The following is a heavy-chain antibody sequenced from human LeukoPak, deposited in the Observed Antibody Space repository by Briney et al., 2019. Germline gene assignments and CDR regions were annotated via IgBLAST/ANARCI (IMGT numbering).Heavy chain of an antibody. Sequence: SETLSLTCAVYGGSFSGYYWSWIRQPPGKTLEWIGSIYSSGSTYYNPSLKSRVIILFDTAKNHFSLNLSSVTAADTAVYYCARSDGYGLIGIWGQGTMVTVSS. J-gene: IGHJ3*02. V-gene: IGHV4-34*01. CDR3: ARSDGYGLIGI. CDR2: IYSSGST. D-gene: IGHD3-10*01. CDR1: GGSFSGYY.